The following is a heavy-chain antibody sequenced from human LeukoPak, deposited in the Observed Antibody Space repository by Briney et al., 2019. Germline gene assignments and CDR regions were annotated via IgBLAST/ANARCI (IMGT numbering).Heavy chain of an antibody. V-gene: IGHV1-2*02. CDR3: ARDAGTTGLDP. J-gene: IGHJ5*02. CDR2: INPNSGGT. D-gene: IGHD1-1*01. CDR1: GYTFTGYY. Sequence: ASVKVSCKASGYTFTGYYMLWVRQAPGQGLEWIGWINPNSGGTNYAQKFQGRVTMTRDTSISTAYMELSRLRSDDTAVYYCARDAGTTGLDPWGQGTLVTVSS.